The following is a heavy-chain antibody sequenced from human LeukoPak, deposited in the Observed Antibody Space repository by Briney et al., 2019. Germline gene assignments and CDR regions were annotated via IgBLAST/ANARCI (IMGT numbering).Heavy chain of an antibody. CDR1: GYTFTNYD. CDR3: ARVTGSIDY. D-gene: IGHD1-26*01. CDR2: MNTNSGNR. Sequence: ASVKVSCKASGYTFTNYDINWVRQATGQGLEWMGWMNTNSGNRGYAQKFQGRVTTTRDTSISTAYMELSSLRSDDTAVYYCARVTGSIDYWGQGTLVTVSS. V-gene: IGHV1-8*01. J-gene: IGHJ4*02.